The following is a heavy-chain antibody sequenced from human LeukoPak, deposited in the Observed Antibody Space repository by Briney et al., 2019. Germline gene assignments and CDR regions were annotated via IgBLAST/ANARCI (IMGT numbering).Heavy chain of an antibody. Sequence: ASVKVSCKASGGTFSSYAISWVRQAPGQGLEWMGRIIPIFGTANYAQKFQGRVTITTDESTSTAYMELSSLRSEDTAVYYCAREYYYDSSGYSPCYFDYWGQGTLVTVSS. V-gene: IGHV1-69*05. CDR3: AREYYYDSSGYSPCYFDY. CDR2: IIPIFGTA. D-gene: IGHD3-22*01. J-gene: IGHJ4*02. CDR1: GGTFSSYA.